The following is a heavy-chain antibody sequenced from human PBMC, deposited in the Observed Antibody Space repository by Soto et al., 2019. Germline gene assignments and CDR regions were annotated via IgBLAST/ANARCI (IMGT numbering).Heavy chain of an antibody. V-gene: IGHV1-69*12. CDR1: GGTFGIYA. D-gene: IGHD6-13*01. CDR3: ARSLYSSSWFHSGNSYYYYGMDV. Sequence: QVQLVQSGAEVKKPGSSVKVSCKASGGTFGIYAITWVRQAPGQGLEWMGGIIAFSDIVNYTQKLQGRVTITADESTNTAYMELSSLRSADTAVYYCARSLYSSSWFHSGNSYYYYGMDVWGQGTTVTVSS. CDR2: IIAFSDIV. J-gene: IGHJ6*02.